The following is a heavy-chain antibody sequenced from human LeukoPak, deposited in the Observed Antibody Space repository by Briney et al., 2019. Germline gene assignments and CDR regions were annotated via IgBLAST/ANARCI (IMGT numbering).Heavy chain of an antibody. J-gene: IGHJ4*02. D-gene: IGHD2-2*01. Sequence: PSEALPLTCAVYGGSFSDYYWSWIRQPPGKGLEWIGEINHSGSTNYNPSLKSRVTISVDTSKKQLSLKLSSVTAADTAVYYCARDGYCSSTSCSDYWGQGTLVTVSS. CDR2: INHSGST. CDR3: ARDGYCSSTSCSDY. CDR1: GGSFSDYY. V-gene: IGHV4-34*01.